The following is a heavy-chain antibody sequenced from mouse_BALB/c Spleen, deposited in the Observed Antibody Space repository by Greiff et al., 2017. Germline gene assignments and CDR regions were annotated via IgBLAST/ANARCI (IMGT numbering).Heavy chain of an antibody. V-gene: IGHV14-3*02. CDR2: IDPANGNT. D-gene: IGHD2-1*01. Sequence: VQLQQSGAELVKPGASVKLSCTASGFNIKDTYMHWVKHRPEQGLEWIGRIDPANGNTKYDPKFQGKATITADTSSNTAYLQLSSLTSEDTAVYYCALYYGNSWFAYWGQGTLVTVSA. J-gene: IGHJ3*01. CDR3: ALYYGNSWFAY. CDR1: GFNIKDTY.